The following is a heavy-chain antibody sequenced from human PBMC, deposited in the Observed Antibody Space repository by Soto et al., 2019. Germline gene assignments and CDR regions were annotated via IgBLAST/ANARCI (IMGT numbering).Heavy chain of an antibody. CDR3: ARLFNYDFWSGYYADYYYYYGMDV. CDR2: ISAYNGNT. D-gene: IGHD3-3*01. Sequence: CKASGYTFTSYGISWVRQAPGQGLEWMGWISAYNGNTNYAQKLQGRVTMTTDTSTSTAYMELRSLRSDDTAVYYCARLFNYDFWSGYYADYYYYYGMDVWGQGTTVTVSS. V-gene: IGHV1-18*04. J-gene: IGHJ6*02. CDR1: GYTFTSYG.